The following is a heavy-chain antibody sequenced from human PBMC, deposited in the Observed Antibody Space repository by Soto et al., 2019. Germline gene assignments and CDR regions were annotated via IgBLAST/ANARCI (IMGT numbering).Heavy chain of an antibody. J-gene: IGHJ4*02. V-gene: IGHV3-48*02. Sequence: EVQLVESGGDLVQRAGSLRLSCVASGFTFSVYSMNWVRQAPGKGLEWFSYITSDTKTIKYADSVKGRFTISGDNAKNSVYLQMNSLRDEDTAVYYCARSVEGHFDYWGQGNVVTVSS. D-gene: IGHD6-19*01. CDR2: ITSDTKTI. CDR3: ARSVEGHFDY. CDR1: GFTFSVYS.